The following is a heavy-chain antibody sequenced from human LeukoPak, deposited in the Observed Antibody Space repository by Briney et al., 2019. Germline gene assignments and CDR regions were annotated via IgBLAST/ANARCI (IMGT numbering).Heavy chain of an antibody. D-gene: IGHD2-15*01. CDR3: ATERWASNAASG. V-gene: IGHV3-23*01. CDR2: ISGNSDIT. Sequence: PGGSLRLSCAASGFTFSTYGMSWVRQAPGKGLEWVSAISGNSDITYYIDSVKGRFTISRDDSKNTVYLQMSSLRAEDTATYYCATERWASNAASGWGQGTLVIVSS. J-gene: IGHJ4*02. CDR1: GFTFSTYG.